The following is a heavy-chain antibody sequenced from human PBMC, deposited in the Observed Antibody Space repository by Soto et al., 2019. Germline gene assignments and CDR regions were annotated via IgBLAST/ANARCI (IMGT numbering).Heavy chain of an antibody. D-gene: IGHD1-1*01. CDR2: ISGSGGTT. J-gene: IGHJ4*02. CDR3: ANQGASTTGTGWPWGFDS. Sequence: EVQLLESGGDLAQPGGSLRLSCAASGFTFSSYAMSWVRQASGKGLEWVSGISGSGGTTYYADSVKGRFTISRDNSMSTRYLQVNSLRAEDTALYYCANQGASTTGTGWPWGFDSWGQGTLVTVSS. V-gene: IGHV3-23*01. CDR1: GFTFSSYA.